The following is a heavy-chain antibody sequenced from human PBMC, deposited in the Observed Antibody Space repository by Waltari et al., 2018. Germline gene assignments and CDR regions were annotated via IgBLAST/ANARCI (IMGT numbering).Heavy chain of an antibody. CDR1: GFTLNNYG. CDR3: AKGGSGSDMDV. Sequence: QVQVVESGGGVVQPGGSLRLSCEAYGFTLNNYGMHWVRQAPGKGLEWVAFIQYDGSKNYYADSVEGRFTISRDIFKDTLYLQMSSLRAEDAAVYFCAKGGSGSDMDVWGNGTTVTISS. D-gene: IGHD2-15*01. CDR2: IQYDGSKN. J-gene: IGHJ6*03. V-gene: IGHV3-30*02.